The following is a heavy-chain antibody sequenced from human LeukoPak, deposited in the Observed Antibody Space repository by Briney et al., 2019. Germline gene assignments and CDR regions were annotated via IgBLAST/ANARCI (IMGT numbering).Heavy chain of an antibody. CDR2: IYYSGST. J-gene: IGHJ4*02. D-gene: IGHD6-6*01. CDR1: GGSISSYY. Sequence: SETLSLTCTVSGGSISSYYWSWIRQPPGKGLEWIGYIYYSGSTNYNPSLKSRVTISVDTSKNQFSLKLSSVTAADTAVYYCARGYGSSSQYYFDYWGQGTLVTVSS. V-gene: IGHV4-59*01. CDR3: ARGYGSSSQYYFDY.